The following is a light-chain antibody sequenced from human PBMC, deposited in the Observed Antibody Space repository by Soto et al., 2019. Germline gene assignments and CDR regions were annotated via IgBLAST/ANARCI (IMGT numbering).Light chain of an antibody. J-gene: IGKJ1*01. CDR1: QNINEY. CDR2: MAS. Sequence: DIQMTQSPSTLSSSVGDRVTITCRASQNINEYLAWYQQKPGEAPKLLIYMASSLEAEVPSRFSGGGSGTEFTLTISSLQPDDFATYYCQHHDAYSPSWPFGQGTKVDVK. V-gene: IGKV1-5*03. CDR3: QHHDAYSPSWP.